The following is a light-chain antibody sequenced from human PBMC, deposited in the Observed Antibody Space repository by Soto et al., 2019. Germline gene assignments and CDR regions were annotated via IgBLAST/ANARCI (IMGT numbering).Light chain of an antibody. CDR2: AAS. V-gene: IGKV1-9*01. Sequence: DIQMTQSPSSLSASVGDRVTISCRASQGISSSLAWYQQKPGKAPNLLIYAASTLQSGVPSRFSGSGSGTDVTLTISSLQPEDFATYYCQQLKSYPRTFGHGTKVDIK. CDR3: QQLKSYPRT. J-gene: IGKJ1*01. CDR1: QGISSS.